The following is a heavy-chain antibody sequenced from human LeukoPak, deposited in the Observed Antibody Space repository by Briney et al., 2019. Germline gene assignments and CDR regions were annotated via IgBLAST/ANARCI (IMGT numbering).Heavy chain of an antibody. CDR3: AKRGVVIRVFLVGFHKEAYYFDS. D-gene: IGHD3-10*01. V-gene: IGHV3-23*01. Sequence: GGSLRLSCAVSGITLSNYGMSWVRQAPGKGLEWVAGLSGSGGGTNYAASVQGRFTISRDNPKKTLYLQMNSLRAEDTAVYFCAKRGVVIRVFLVGFHKEAYYFDSWGQGALVTVSS. CDR2: LSGSGGGT. CDR1: GITLSNYG. J-gene: IGHJ4*02.